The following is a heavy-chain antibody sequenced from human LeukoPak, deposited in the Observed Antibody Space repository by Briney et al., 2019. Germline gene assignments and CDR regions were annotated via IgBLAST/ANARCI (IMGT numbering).Heavy chain of an antibody. Sequence: SETLSLTCTVSGGSISVSSYYWAWIRQPPGKGLEWIGSIYHSGGTYYKPSLKSRVTISVDTSKNQFSLKLISVTAADTAVYYCARVRRRYYDSSGLYYFDYWGQGTLVTVSS. CDR1: GGSISVSSYY. CDR3: ARVRRRYYDSSGLYYFDY. D-gene: IGHD3-22*01. CDR2: IYHSGGT. J-gene: IGHJ4*02. V-gene: IGHV4-39*01.